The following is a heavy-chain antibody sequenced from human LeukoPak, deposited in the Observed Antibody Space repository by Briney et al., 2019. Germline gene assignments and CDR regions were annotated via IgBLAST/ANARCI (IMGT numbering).Heavy chain of an antibody. V-gene: IGHV4-34*01. J-gene: IGHJ5*02. CDR3: ARGQGIAAAAASNWFDP. CDR1: GGSFSGYY. D-gene: IGHD6-13*01. Sequence: SETLSLTCAVCGGSFSGYYWSWIRQPPGKGRDWIGEINHSGSTSYNPSLKSRVTISIATSKNQLSLRLSSVTAADTAVYYCARGQGIAAAAASNWFDPWGQGTLVTVSS. CDR2: INHSGST.